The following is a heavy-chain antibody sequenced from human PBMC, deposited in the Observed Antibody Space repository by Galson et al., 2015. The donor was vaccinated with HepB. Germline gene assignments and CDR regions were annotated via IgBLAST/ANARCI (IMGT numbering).Heavy chain of an antibody. V-gene: IGHV3-73*01. CDR2: IRSKANNYAT. J-gene: IGHJ4*02. CDR3: YCSSSSYRFKY. CDR1: GFTFSGSA. D-gene: IGHD6-13*01. Sequence: SLRLSCAASGFTFSGSAMHWVRQASGKGLEWVGRIRSKANNYATTYAASVEGRFTISRDDSKNTAYLQMNSLKTEDTAVYYCYCSSSSYRFKYWGQGTPVTVSS.